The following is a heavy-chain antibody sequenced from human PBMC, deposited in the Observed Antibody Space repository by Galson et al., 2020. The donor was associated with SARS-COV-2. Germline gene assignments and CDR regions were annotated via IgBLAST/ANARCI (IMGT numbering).Heavy chain of an antibody. J-gene: IGHJ4*02. CDR2: IGLDEKT. Sequence: GESLKISCIVSEFTFNTYSIGWVRQSPEKGLEWVSLIGLDEKTFYSDSVRGRFTISRDNSRNTVFLQMNRLRDDDTALYYCATKGFCRGQICHHQFDYWSQGTQVTVSS. V-gene: IGHV3-23*01. CDR1: EFTFNTYS. D-gene: IGHD2-15*01. CDR3: ATKGFCRGQICHHQFDY.